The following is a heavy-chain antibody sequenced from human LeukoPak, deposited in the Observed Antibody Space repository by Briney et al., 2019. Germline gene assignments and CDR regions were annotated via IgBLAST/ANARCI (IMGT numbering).Heavy chain of an antibody. CDR3: AGSIFGATSNPYYFDY. V-gene: IGHV4-59*08. CDR1: GGSISTHY. J-gene: IGHJ4*02. Sequence: SETLSLTCTVSGGSISTHYWSWIRQPPGKGLEYIGFIYSSGSTNYNPSLKSRVTMSLDASKNQFSLKLSSVTAADTAVYYCAGSIFGATSNPYYFDYWGQGTLVTVSS. CDR2: IYSSGST. D-gene: IGHD3-3*01.